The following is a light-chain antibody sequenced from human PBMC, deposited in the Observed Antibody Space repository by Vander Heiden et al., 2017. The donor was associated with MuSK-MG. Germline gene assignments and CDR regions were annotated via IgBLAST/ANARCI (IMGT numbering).Light chain of an antibody. CDR3: QQYDSTPVT. J-gene: IGKJ4*01. CDR1: QAITSS. Sequence: DIQMTQSPSSLSASVGDRVTITCRASQAITSSLAWYQQKPAKAPKLLLYAASRMETWVPSRFSGSGSGTDFSLTISSLQPEDYATYYCQQYDSTPVTFGGGTKVEIK. V-gene: IGKV1-NL1*01. CDR2: AAS.